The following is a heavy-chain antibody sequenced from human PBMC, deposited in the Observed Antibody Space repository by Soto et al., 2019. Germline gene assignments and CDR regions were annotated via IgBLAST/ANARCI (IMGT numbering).Heavy chain of an antibody. CDR1: GGTFSSYA. J-gene: IGHJ4*02. D-gene: IGHD3-22*01. Sequence: SVKVSCKASGGTFSSYAISWVRQAPGQGLEWMGGIIPIFGTPNYAQKFQGRVTITADVSTSTAYMELSSLRSEDAAVYYCARDKPGYYDSSVYSRGLDYWGQGTLVTVSS. CDR3: ARDKPGYYDSSVYSRGLDY. V-gene: IGHV1-69*13. CDR2: IIPIFGTP.